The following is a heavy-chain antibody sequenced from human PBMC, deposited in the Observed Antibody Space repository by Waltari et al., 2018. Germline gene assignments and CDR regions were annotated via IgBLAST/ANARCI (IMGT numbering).Heavy chain of an antibody. J-gene: IGHJ4*02. V-gene: IGHV3-23*01. CDR1: GFTFSSYA. Sequence: EVQLLESGGGLVQPGGSLRLPCAASGFTFSSYAMSWVRQAQGKGLGGVSAICGSGGSTYYAYSLKGRFTISRDNSKNTLYLQMNSLRAEDTAVYYCAKDRTDYYDSMRYFDYWGQGTLVTVSS. D-gene: IGHD3-22*01. CDR3: AKDRTDYYDSMRYFDY. CDR2: ICGSGGST.